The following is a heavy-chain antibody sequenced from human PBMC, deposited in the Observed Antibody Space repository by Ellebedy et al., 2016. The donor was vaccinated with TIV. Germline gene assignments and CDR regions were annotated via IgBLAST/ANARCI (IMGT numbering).Heavy chain of an antibody. CDR1: GFTFSYYW. CDR3: AREDYAGFDY. Sequence: GESLKISCTASGFTFSYYWIHWVRQAPGKGLVWVSRINSDGSSTSYADSVKGRFTISRDNAKNTLYLQMNSLRAEDTAVYYCAREDYAGFDYWGQGTLVTVSS. CDR2: INSDGSST. D-gene: IGHD4/OR15-4a*01. V-gene: IGHV3-74*01. J-gene: IGHJ4*02.